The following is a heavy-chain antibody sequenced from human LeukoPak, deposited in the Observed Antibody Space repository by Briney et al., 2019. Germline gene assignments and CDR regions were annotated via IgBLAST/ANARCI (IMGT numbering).Heavy chain of an antibody. CDR3: ARDSSYYDSSGYYFDY. CDR2: ISSGSGYI. Sequence: PGGSLRLSCAASGFTFSNYSMNWVRQAPGKGLEWVSSISSGSGYIYYADSVKGRFTISRDNAKISLYLQMNSLRAEDTAVYYCARDSSYYDSSGYYFDYWGQGTLVTVSS. CDR1: GFTFSNYS. V-gene: IGHV3-21*01. J-gene: IGHJ4*02. D-gene: IGHD3-22*01.